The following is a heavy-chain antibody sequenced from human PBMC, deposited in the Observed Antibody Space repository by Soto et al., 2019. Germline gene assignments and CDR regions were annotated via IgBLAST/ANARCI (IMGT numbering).Heavy chain of an antibody. CDR2: IWYDGSNK. CDR1: GFTFSSYG. Sequence: GGSLRLSCAASGFTFSSYGMHWVRQAPGKGLEWVAVIWYDGSNKYYADSVKGRFTISRDNSKNTLYLQMNSLRAEDTAGYYCARTSYGDYDTPFDFWGQGTLVTVSS. V-gene: IGHV3-33*01. CDR3: ARTSYGDYDTPFDF. D-gene: IGHD4-17*01. J-gene: IGHJ4*02.